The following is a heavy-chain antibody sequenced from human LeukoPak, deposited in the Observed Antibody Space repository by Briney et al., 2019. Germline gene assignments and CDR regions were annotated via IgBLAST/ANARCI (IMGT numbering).Heavy chain of an antibody. J-gene: IGHJ5*02. Sequence: PSETLSLTCAVYGGSFSGYYWSWIRQPPGKGLEWIGEINHSGSTNYNPSLKSRVTISVDTSKNQFSLKLRSVTAADTAVYYCARTGPSHYYGSGTSRFDPWGQGTLVTVSS. CDR1: GGSFSGYY. D-gene: IGHD3-10*01. CDR2: INHSGST. V-gene: IGHV4-34*01. CDR3: ARTGPSHYYGSGTSRFDP.